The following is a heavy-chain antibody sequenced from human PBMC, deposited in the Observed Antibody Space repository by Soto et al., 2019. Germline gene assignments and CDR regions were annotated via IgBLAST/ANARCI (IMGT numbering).Heavy chain of an antibody. Sequence: GPSVKVSCKASGYTFTTYAMHWVRQAPGQRLEWMGWINAGNGNTKYSQKFQGRVTITRDTSASTAYMELSSLRSEDTAVYYCARAPSWYTFDYWGQGTLVTVSS. D-gene: IGHD6-13*01. V-gene: IGHV1-3*01. CDR3: ARAPSWYTFDY. CDR2: INAGNGNT. J-gene: IGHJ4*02. CDR1: GYTFTTYA.